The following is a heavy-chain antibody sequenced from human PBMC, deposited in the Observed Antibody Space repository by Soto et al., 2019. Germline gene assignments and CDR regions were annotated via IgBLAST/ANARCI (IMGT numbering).Heavy chain of an antibody. D-gene: IGHD3-22*01. CDR3: ARADYYDSSGYFEDS. CDR2: VHYTGST. CDR1: GGSIYNYY. J-gene: IGHJ4*02. Sequence: SETLSLTCSVSGGSIYNYYWSWIRQSPGKGLEWIGYVHYTGSTTYNPSFKGRVTISVDTFENHFSLRLDPVSAADTAVYYCARADYYDSSGYFEDSWGRGTLVTVSS. V-gene: IGHV4-59*01.